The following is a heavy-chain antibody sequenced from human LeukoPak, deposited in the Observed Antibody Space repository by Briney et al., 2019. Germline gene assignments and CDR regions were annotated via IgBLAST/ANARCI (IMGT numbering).Heavy chain of an antibody. V-gene: IGHV1-69*04. CDR1: GGTFISYA. CDR2: IIPILGIA. CDR3: ARATYCSGGSCYFDY. Sequence: SVKVSCKASGGTFISYAISWVRQAPGQGLEWMGRIIPILGIANYAQKFQGRVTITADKSTSTAYMELSSLRSEDTAVYYCARATYCSGGSCYFDYWGQGTLVTVSS. J-gene: IGHJ4*02. D-gene: IGHD2-15*01.